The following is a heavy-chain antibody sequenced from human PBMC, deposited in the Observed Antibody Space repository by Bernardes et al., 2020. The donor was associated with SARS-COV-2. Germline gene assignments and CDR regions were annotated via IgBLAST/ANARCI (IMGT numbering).Heavy chain of an antibody. V-gene: IGHV3-48*01. J-gene: IGHJ4*02. CDR3: ARDDYGDYGDY. D-gene: IGHD4-17*01. CDR2: ISSSSSTI. Sequence: GGSLRLSCAASGFTFSSYSMNWVRQAPGKGLEWVSYISSSSSTIYYAYSVKGRFTISRDNAKNSLYLQMNSLRAEDTAVYYCARDDYGDYGDYWGQGTLVTVSS. CDR1: GFTFSSYS.